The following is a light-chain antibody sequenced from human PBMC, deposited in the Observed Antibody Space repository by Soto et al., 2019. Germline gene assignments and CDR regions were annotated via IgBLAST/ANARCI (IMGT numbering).Light chain of an antibody. CDR1: QGISNS. V-gene: IGKV1-27*01. CDR2: TSS. Sequence: IWMTQSPSLLSASTGDRVTISCRMSQGISNSLSWYQQKPGKVPKLLIYTSSTLQSGVPSRFSGSGSGTDFTLTISSLQPEDVATYYCQQHDYAPLTFGGGTKVDIK. CDR3: QQHDYAPLT. J-gene: IGKJ4*01.